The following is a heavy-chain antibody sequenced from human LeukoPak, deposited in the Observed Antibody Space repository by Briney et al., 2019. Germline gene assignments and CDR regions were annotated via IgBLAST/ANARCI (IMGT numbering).Heavy chain of an antibody. D-gene: IGHD3-10*01. J-gene: IGHJ4*02. V-gene: IGHV3-23*01. CDR3: AKDWFRCAFDF. Sequence: GGSLRLSYAASGLTINNNAMSWVRQAPGKGLEWVSAIEGSDDTTHYADSVKGRFSISRDNSKNTLYLQMNSLRAEDTAIYFCAKDWFRCAFDFWGQGTLVTVSS. CDR1: GLTINNNA. CDR2: IEGSDDTT.